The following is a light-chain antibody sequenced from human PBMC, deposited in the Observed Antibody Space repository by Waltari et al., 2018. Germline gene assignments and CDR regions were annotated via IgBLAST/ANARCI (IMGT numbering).Light chain of an antibody. CDR3: YSATDNYRV. J-gene: IGLJ3*02. Sequence: SYELTQPSSVSVSPGQPARTPRSGAVSAKKYARWFQQKPGQAPGVVIYKDRERPSGIPERFSGSSSGTTVTLTISGAQVEDEGDYYCYSATDNYRVFGGGTKLTVL. V-gene: IGLV3-27*01. CDR1: VSAKKY. CDR2: KDR.